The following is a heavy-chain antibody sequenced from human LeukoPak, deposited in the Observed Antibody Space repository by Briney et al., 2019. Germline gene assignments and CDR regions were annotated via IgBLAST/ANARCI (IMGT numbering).Heavy chain of an antibody. V-gene: IGHV4-4*02. J-gene: IGHJ4*02. CDR2: IYHSGST. CDR3: ARVRLVRSGGSCCHPFDY. CDR1: GGSISSSNW. D-gene: IGHD2-15*01. Sequence: SGTLSLTCAVSGGSISSSNWWSWVRQPPGKGLEWIGEIYHSGSTNYNPSLKSRVTISVDKSKNQFSLKLSSVTAADTAVYYCARVRLVRSGGSCCHPFDYWGQGTLVTVSS.